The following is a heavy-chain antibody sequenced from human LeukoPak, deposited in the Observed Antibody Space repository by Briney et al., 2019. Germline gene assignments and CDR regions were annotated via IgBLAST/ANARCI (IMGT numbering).Heavy chain of an antibody. J-gene: IGHJ4*02. V-gene: IGHV1-2*02. CDR1: GYTFTGYY. Sequence: ASVTVSCKASGYTFTGYYMHWVRQAPGQGLGWVGWMNPNSGGTNYAQKFQGRVTMTRDTSISTAYMELSRLRSDDTAVYYCARGAARMVEIATIISFEYWGQGTLVTVSS. D-gene: IGHD5-24*01. CDR3: ARGAARMVEIATIISFEY. CDR2: MNPNSGGT.